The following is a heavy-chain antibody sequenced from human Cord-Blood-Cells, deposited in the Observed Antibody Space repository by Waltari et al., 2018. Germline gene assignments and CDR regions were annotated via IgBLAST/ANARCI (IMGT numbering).Heavy chain of an antibody. V-gene: IGHV4-38-2*02. CDR2: IYHSGST. Sequence: QVQLQESGPGLVKPSETLSLTCAVSGYSIRSGYSWGRTRQPPGKGLEWIGSIYHSGSTYYNPSLKSRVTISVDTSKNQFSLKLSSVTAADTAVYYCARDDRGSREADDAFDIWGQGTMVTVSS. J-gene: IGHJ3*02. D-gene: IGHD3-10*01. CDR1: GYSIRSGYS. CDR3: ARDDRGSREADDAFDI.